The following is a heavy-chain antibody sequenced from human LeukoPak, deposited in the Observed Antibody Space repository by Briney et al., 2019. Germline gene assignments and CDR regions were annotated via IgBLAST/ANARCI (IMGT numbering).Heavy chain of an antibody. V-gene: IGHV3-23*01. D-gene: IGHD3-10*01. Sequence: GGSLRLSCVVSGIRLSNYGISWVRHAPGKGLEWVSGVSESGGGTNYADSVKGRFTISRDSSLNTLYLQMNSLRAEDTAVYFCAKRGVVIRGVLVIGFHKEAYYFDYWGQGILVTVSS. CDR3: AKRGVVIRGVLVIGFHKEAYYFDY. CDR1: GIRLSNYG. CDR2: VSESGGGT. J-gene: IGHJ4*02.